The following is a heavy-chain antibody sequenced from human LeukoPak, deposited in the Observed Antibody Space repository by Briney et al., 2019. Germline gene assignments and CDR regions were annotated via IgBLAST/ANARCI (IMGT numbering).Heavy chain of an antibody. CDR1: GFTFSDYS. Sequence: PGGSLRLSCGASGFTFSDYSMNWVRQAPGKGLEWVSSISRNSRHVYYGGSVWGRFTISRDDARNSLFLEMNSLRAEDTALYYCARGVTMVRGVIILPFDYWGQGTLVTVSS. D-gene: IGHD3-10*01. CDR2: ISRNSRHV. CDR3: ARGVTMVRGVIILPFDY. J-gene: IGHJ4*02. V-gene: IGHV3-21*04.